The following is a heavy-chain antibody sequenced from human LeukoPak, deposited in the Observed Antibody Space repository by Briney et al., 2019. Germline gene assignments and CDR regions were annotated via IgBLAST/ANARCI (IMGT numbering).Heavy chain of an antibody. V-gene: IGHV1-2*02. Sequence: ASVKASCKASGYTFTSYYMHWVRQAPGQGLEWMGWINPNSGGTNYAQKFQGRVTMTRDTSISTAYMELSRLRSDDTAVYYCARGPYSSSLDPHYYYYYMDVWGKGTTVTVSS. D-gene: IGHD6-6*01. CDR2: INPNSGGT. CDR3: ARGPYSSSLDPHYYYYYMDV. J-gene: IGHJ6*03. CDR1: GYTFTSYY.